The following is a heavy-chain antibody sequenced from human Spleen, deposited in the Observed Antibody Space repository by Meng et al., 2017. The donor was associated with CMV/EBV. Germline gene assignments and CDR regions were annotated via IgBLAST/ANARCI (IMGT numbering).Heavy chain of an antibody. J-gene: IGHJ5*02. D-gene: IGHD1-1*01. CDR2: IYSSGST. V-gene: IGHV4-39*06. Sequence: SGGYISSSSYYWGWIRQPPGKGLEWIGSIYSSGSTSYNPSLKSRVTISVDTSKNQFPLKLSSVTAADTAVYYCAREDAGTPINWFDPWGQGTLVTVSS. CDR1: GGYISSSSYY. CDR3: AREDAGTPINWFDP.